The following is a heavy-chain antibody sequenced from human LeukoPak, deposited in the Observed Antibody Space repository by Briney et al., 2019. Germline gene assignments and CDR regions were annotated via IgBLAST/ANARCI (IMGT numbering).Heavy chain of an antibody. CDR1: GYTLTSYG. Sequence: GASVNVSCKASGYTLTSYGISCVRQAPGQGLEWMGWISAYNGNTNYAQKLQGRVTMTTDTSTSTAYMELRSLRSDDTDVYYCAREGAAAGTFADYWGQGTLVTVSS. J-gene: IGHJ4*02. D-gene: IGHD6-13*01. V-gene: IGHV1-18*01. CDR3: AREGAAAGTFADY. CDR2: ISAYNGNT.